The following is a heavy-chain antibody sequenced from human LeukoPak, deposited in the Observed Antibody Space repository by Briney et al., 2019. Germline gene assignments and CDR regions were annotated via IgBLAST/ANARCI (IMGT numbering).Heavy chain of an antibody. V-gene: IGHV4-30-2*01. CDR2: IYHSGST. J-gene: IGHJ5*02. CDR3: ARGGDLAAPHSGGPWFDP. CDR1: GGSISSGGYS. Sequence: PSQTLSLTCAVSGGSISSGGYSWSWIRQPPGKGLEWIGYIYHSGSTYYNPSLKSRVTISVDRSKNQFSLKLSSVTAADTAVYYCARGGDLAAPHSGGPWFDPWGQGTLVTVSS. D-gene: IGHD6-13*01.